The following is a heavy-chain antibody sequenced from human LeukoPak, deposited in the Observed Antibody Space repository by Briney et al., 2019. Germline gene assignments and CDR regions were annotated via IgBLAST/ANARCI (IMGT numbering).Heavy chain of an antibody. CDR1: GGSISSSSYY. D-gene: IGHD3-22*01. CDR2: IYYSGST. Sequence: SETLSLTCTVSGGSISSSSYYWGWIRQPPGKGLEWIGSIYYSGSTYYNPSLKSRVTISVDTSKNQFSLKLSSVTAADTAVYYCARIESYYDSSGYYYFDYWGQGTLVTVSS. J-gene: IGHJ4*02. V-gene: IGHV4-39*01. CDR3: ARIESYYDSSGYYYFDY.